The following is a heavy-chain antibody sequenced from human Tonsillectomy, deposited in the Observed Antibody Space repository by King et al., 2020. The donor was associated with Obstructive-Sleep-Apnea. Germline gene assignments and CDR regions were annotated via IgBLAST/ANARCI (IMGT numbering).Heavy chain of an antibody. V-gene: IGHV3-9*01. CDR2: ISWNSGSL. CDR1: GFTFDDYA. CDR3: AKDENSSLYYYGMDV. Sequence: VQLVECGGGLVQPGRSLRLSCAASGFTFDDYAMHWVRQAPGKGLEWVSGISWNSGSLGYADSVKGRFTFSRDNAKNSLYLQMNSLRAEDTALYYCAKDENSSLYYYGMDVWRQGTTVTVSS. J-gene: IGHJ6*02. D-gene: IGHD6-13*01.